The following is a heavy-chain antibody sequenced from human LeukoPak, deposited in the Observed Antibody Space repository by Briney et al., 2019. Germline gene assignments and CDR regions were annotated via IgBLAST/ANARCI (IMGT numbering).Heavy chain of an antibody. V-gene: IGHV3-64*04. CDR1: GFSLSSHG. Sequence: PGGSLRLSCVVSGFSLSSHGMHWVRQAPGKGLEDVSAISSNGISTFYANSVKGRFTVSRDDSKNTLYLQMNSLGAEDTAVYYCAGGGAPRPFDIWGQGTMVTVSS. CDR3: AGGGAPRPFDI. J-gene: IGHJ3*02. D-gene: IGHD3-16*01. CDR2: ISSNGIST.